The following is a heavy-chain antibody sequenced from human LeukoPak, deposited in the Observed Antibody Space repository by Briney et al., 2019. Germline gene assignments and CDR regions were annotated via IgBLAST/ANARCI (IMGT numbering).Heavy chain of an antibody. CDR3: AKETMVTLGSYFHY. Sequence: PGGSLRLSCAVSGFTLSSCGMHWVRQAPGKGLEWLAGISHDGGNKYYADSVKGRFTISRDNSQNTLDLQMNSLRAEDTALYYCAKETMVTLGSYFHYRGQGTQVTVSS. J-gene: IGHJ4*02. CDR1: GFTLSSCG. D-gene: IGHD4-23*01. CDR2: ISHDGGNK. V-gene: IGHV3-30*02.